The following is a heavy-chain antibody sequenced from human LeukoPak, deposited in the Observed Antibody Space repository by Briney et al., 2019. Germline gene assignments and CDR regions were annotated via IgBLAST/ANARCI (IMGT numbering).Heavy chain of an antibody. Sequence: SQTLSLTCTVSGGSISSGGYYWSWIRQPPGKGPEWIGYIYHSGSTYYNPSLKSRVTISVDTSKNQFSLKLSSVTAADTAVYYCARGGRWLQFPFDYWGQGTLVTVSS. J-gene: IGHJ4*02. V-gene: IGHV4-30-2*01. CDR2: IYHSGST. D-gene: IGHD5-24*01. CDR3: ARGGRWLQFPFDY. CDR1: GGSISSGGYY.